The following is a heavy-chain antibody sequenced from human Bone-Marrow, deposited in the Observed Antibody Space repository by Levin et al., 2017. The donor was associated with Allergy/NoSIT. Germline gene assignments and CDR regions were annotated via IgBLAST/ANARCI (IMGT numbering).Heavy chain of an antibody. Sequence: PGESLKISCKSSGYTFSSYGISWVRQAPGQGLEWMGWISPYNDNTNYAQKFQGRVTMTTDTSTNTAYMELRSLKFDDTAVYYCARQSLNFRTPSFYVLDVWGQGSTVTVAS. D-gene: IGHD2-2*01. V-gene: IGHV1-18*01. CDR2: ISPYNDNT. J-gene: IGHJ6*02. CDR3: ARQSLNFRTPSFYVLDV. CDR1: GYTFSSYG.